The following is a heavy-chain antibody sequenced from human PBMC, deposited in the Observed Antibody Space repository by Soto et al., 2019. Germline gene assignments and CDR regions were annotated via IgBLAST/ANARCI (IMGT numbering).Heavy chain of an antibody. J-gene: IGHJ5*02. D-gene: IGHD1-26*01. CDR1: GFSFSSYW. V-gene: IGHV3-74*01. Sequence: EMQLVESGGGLVQPGGSLRLSCAASGFSFSSYWMHWVRQVPGKGLVWVSRINSDGSTTTYADSVKGRFTISRDNAKNTLYLQMNSLRVEDTAVYYCARVLTGSYNWFDPWGQGTLVTVSS. CDR3: ARVLTGSYNWFDP. CDR2: INSDGSTT.